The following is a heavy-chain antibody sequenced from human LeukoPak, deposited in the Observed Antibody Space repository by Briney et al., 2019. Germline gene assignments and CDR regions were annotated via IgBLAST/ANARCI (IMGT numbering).Heavy chain of an antibody. CDR1: GLNFSGYA. V-gene: IGHV3-73*01. D-gene: IGHD3-10*01. CDR2: IRSKANSYAT. Sequence: GGSVRLSCAVCGLNFSGYAMQLVRQASGEGLGWVGRIRSKANSYATEYAESVKSRFTISRDDSKNTAYLQIHSLKTEDTAVYYCSYGSESYFDYWGQGTLVTVSS. J-gene: IGHJ4*02. CDR3: SYGSESYFDY.